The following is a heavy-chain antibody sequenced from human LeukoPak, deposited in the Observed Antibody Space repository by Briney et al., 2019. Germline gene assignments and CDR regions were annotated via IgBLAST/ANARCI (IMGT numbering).Heavy chain of an antibody. V-gene: IGHV4-34*01. Sequence: SETLSLTCAVYGGSFSGYYWSWIRQPPGKGLEWIGEINHSGSTNYNPSPKSRVTISVDTSKNQFSLKLSSVTAADTAVYYCARGLADYYDSSGPNYFDYWGQGTLVTVSS. J-gene: IGHJ4*02. CDR1: GGSFSGYY. D-gene: IGHD3-22*01. CDR3: ARGLADYYDSSGPNYFDY. CDR2: INHSGST.